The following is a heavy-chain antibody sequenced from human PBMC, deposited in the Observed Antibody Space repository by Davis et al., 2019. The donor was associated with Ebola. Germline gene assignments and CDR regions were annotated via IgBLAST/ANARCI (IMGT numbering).Heavy chain of an antibody. CDR3: AKDAVVVVAATRFDY. J-gene: IGHJ4*02. V-gene: IGHV1-18*04. CDR2: ISAYNGYT. CDR1: GYTFTTYG. Sequence: AASVKVSCKASGYTFTTYGISRLRHAPGQGLEWMGWISAYNGYTNYAQKVQGRVTMTTDTSTSTAYMELRGLRSDDTAVYYCAKDAVVVVAATRFDYWGQGTLVTVSS. D-gene: IGHD2-15*01.